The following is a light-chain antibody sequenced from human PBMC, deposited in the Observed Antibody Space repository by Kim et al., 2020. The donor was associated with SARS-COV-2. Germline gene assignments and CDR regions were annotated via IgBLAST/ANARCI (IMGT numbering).Light chain of an antibody. CDR3: QSRDSGGNVV. CDR1: SLRNYY. CDR2: GRN. J-gene: IGLJ2*01. Sequence: SSELTQDPAVSVALGQTVRITCQGDSLRNYYATWYQQKPRQAPVLVIYGRNNRPSGIPDRFSGSTSGNTAFLTISGAQAEDEADFYCQSRDSGGNVVFGGGTKVTVL. V-gene: IGLV3-19*01.